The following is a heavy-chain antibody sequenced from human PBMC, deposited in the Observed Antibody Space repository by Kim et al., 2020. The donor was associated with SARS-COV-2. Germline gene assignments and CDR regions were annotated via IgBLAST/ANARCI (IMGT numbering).Heavy chain of an antibody. CDR3: TTDWPLLWFGELFMDY. Sequence: GGSLRLSCAASGFTFSNAWMSWVRQAPGKGLEWVGRIKSKTDGGTTDYAAPVKGRFTISRDDSKNTLYLQMNSLKTEDTAVYYCTTDWPLLWFGELFMDYWGQGTLVTVSS. J-gene: IGHJ4*02. CDR2: IKSKTDGGTT. CDR1: GFTFSNAW. V-gene: IGHV3-15*01. D-gene: IGHD3-10*01.